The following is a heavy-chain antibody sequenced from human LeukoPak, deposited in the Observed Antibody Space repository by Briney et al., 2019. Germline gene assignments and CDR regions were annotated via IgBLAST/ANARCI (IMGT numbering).Heavy chain of an antibody. Sequence: SETLSLTCAVYGGSFSGYYWSWIRQPPGKGLEWIGEINHSGSTNYNPSLKSRVTISVHTSKIQFSLKVSSVTAADTAVYYCARGSWLFPFDYWGQGTLVTVSS. V-gene: IGHV4-34*01. D-gene: IGHD3-22*01. J-gene: IGHJ4*01. CDR2: INHSGST. CDR1: GGSFSGYY. CDR3: ARGSWLFPFDY.